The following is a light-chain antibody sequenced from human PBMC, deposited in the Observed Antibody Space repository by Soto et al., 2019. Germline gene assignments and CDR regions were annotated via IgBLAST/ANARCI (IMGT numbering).Light chain of an antibody. J-gene: IGLJ2*01. CDR3: SSYTSSNTLVV. CDR2: DVS. V-gene: IGLV2-14*03. CDR1: SSDY. Sequence: QSALTQPASVSGSPGQSITISCTGTSSDYVSWYQQHPGKAPKLMIYDVSNRPSGVSNRFSASKSGNTASLTISGLQAEDEAVYYCSSYTSSNTLVVFGGGTKLTVL.